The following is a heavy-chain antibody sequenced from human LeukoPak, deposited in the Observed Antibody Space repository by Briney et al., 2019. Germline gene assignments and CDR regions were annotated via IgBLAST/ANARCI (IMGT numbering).Heavy chain of an antibody. CDR3: AKVGNSDFDY. D-gene: IGHD4-23*01. Sequence: GGSLRLSCAASGFTFSSYGMHWVRQAPGKGLEWVAFIRYDGSNKYYADSVKGRFTISRDNSKNTLYLQMNSLRAEDTAVYCCAKVGNSDFDYWGQGTLVTVSS. J-gene: IGHJ4*02. CDR2: IRYDGSNK. CDR1: GFTFSSYG. V-gene: IGHV3-30*02.